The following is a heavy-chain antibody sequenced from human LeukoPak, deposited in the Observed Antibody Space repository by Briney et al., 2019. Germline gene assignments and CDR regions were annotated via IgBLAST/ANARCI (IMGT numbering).Heavy chain of an antibody. D-gene: IGHD2-15*01. J-gene: IGHJ5*02. V-gene: IGHV1-69*05. CDR3: ARDSPYCSGGSCFRFDP. CDR1: GGTFSSYA. CDR2: IIPIFGTA. Sequence: SVKVSCKASGGTFSSYAINWVRQAPGRGLEWMGRIIPIFGTANYAQKFQGRVTITTDESTSTAYMELSSLRSEDTAVYYCARDSPYCSGGSCFRFDPWSQGTLVTVSS.